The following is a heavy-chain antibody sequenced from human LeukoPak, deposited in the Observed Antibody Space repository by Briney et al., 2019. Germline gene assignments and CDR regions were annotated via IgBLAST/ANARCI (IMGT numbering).Heavy chain of an antibody. CDR1: GFTFSSHG. CDR2: ISPSGGGT. J-gene: IGHJ4*02. CDR3: AQDLAWGAFDH. V-gene: IGHV3-23*01. Sequence: GGTLRLSCAASGFTFSSHGMNWVRQAPGKGLEWVSGISPSGGGTYYADSVKGRFTISRDDSKNTLSLQMNSLRVEDTAVYYCAQDLAWGAFDHWGQGTLVTVSS. D-gene: IGHD7-27*01.